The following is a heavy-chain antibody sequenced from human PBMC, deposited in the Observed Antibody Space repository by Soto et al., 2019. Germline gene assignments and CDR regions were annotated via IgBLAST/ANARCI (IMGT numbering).Heavy chain of an antibody. CDR1: GFTFSAYY. CDR2: ISDSATTI. V-gene: IGHV3-11*01. CDR3: ARVVLDSSGFFP. J-gene: IGHJ5*02. Sequence: QVQLVESGGGLVKPGGSLRLSCAASGFTFSAYYMTWIRQAPGKGLEWVSYISDSATTIYYADSVMGRFTILRDNAKNSLYLQMNSLRAEDTAVYYCARVVLDSSGFFPWGQGTRVTVSS. D-gene: IGHD3-22*01.